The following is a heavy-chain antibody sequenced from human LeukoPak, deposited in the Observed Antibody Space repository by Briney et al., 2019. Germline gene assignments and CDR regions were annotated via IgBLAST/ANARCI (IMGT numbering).Heavy chain of an antibody. D-gene: IGHD3-3*01. V-gene: IGHV1-18*01. CDR2: ISAYNGNT. J-gene: IGHJ5*02. Sequence: GASVKVSCKASGYTFTSYGISWVRQAPGQGLEWMGWISAYNGNTNYAQKLQGRVTMTTDTSTSTAYMELRSLRSDDTAVYYCARDPYYDFWSGYYRGFDPWGQGTLVTVSS. CDR1: GYTFTSYG. CDR3: ARDPYYDFWSGYYRGFDP.